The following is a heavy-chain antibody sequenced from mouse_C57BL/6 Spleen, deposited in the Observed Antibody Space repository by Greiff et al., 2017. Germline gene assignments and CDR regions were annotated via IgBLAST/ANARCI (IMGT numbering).Heavy chain of an antibody. CDR1: GYTFTSYW. V-gene: IGHV1-74*01. J-gene: IGHJ2*01. Sequence: VQLQQPGAELVKPGASVKVSCKASGYTFTSYWMHWVKQRHGQGLEWIGRIHPSDSATTYNQKFKGKATLTVDKSSSTAYMQLSSLTSEYSAVYYCAIPLLLEFDYWGQGTTLTVSS. CDR3: AIPLLLEFDY. D-gene: IGHD2-10*01. CDR2: IHPSDSAT.